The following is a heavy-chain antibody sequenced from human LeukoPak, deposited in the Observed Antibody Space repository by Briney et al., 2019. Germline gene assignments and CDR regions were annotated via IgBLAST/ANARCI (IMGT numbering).Heavy chain of an antibody. Sequence: SETLSLTCTVSGGSMSPYHWGWIRQPPGKGLEWTGYIYYSGSTNYNPSLNSRVTISVDTSKNQFSLRLSSVTAADTAIYCCARAVSGRFDYWGQGTLVTVSS. CDR2: IYYSGST. J-gene: IGHJ4*02. CDR3: ARAVSGRFDY. CDR1: GGSMSPYH. D-gene: IGHD6-19*01. V-gene: IGHV4-59*08.